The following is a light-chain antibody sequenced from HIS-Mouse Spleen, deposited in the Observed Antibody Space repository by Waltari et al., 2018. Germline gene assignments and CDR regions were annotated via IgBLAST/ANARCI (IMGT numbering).Light chain of an antibody. CDR1: QGISSA. CDR3: QQFNSYPYT. V-gene: IGKV1-13*02. Sequence: AIQLTQSPSSLSASVGDRGTITCRASQGISSALAWYQQKPVKAPKLLIYDASSLETGVPSRFIGSGSGTDFTLTISSLQPEDFATYYCQQFNSYPYTFGQGTKLEIK. CDR2: DAS. J-gene: IGKJ2*01.